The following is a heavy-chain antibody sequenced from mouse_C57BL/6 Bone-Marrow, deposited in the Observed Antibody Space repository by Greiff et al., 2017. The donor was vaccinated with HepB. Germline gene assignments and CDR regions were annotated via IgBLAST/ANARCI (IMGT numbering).Heavy chain of an antibody. CDR3: ARHYGSSYWYFDV. J-gene: IGHJ1*03. CDR2: IWSGGST. Sequence: VKLMESGPGLVQPSQSLSITCTVSGFSLTSYGVHWVRQSPGKGLEWLGVIWSGGSTDYNAAFISRLSISKDNSKSQVFFKMNSLQADDTAIDYCARHYGSSYWYFDVWGTGTTVTVSS. D-gene: IGHD1-1*01. CDR1: GFSLTSYG. V-gene: IGHV2-2*01.